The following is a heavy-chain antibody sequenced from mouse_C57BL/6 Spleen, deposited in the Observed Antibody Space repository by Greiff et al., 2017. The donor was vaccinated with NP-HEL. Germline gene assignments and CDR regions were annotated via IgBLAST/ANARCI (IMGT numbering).Heavy chain of an antibody. CDR2: ISDGGSYT. CDR1: GFTFSSYA. D-gene: IGHD2-1*01. CDR3: AREIYYGNPFAY. V-gene: IGHV5-4*01. Sequence: EVMLVESGGGLVKPGGSLKLSCAASGFTFSSYAMSWVRQTPEKRLEWVATISDGGSYTYYPDNVKGRFTISRANAKNNLYLQRSHLKSEDTAMYYCAREIYYGNPFAYWGQGTLVTVSA. J-gene: IGHJ3*01.